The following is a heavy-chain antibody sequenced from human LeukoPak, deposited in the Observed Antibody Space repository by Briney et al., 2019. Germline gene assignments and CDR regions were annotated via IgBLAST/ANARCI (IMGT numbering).Heavy chain of an antibody. CDR2: ISYDGSNK. V-gene: IGHV3-30*04. Sequence: GRSLRLSCAASGFTFSSYAMHWVRQAPGKGLEWVAVISYDGSNKYYADSVKGRFTISRDRSKNTVYLQMNGLRADDTAVYYYAKDLEYYYGSGSEDAFDIWGQGTMVTVSS. CDR1: GFTFSSYA. J-gene: IGHJ3*02. CDR3: AKDLEYYYGSGSEDAFDI. D-gene: IGHD3-10*01.